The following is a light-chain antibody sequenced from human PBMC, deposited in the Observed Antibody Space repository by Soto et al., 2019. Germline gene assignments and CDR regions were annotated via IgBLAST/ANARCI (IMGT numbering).Light chain of an antibody. Sequence: QSVVTQPASVSGSPGQSVTISCTGTSSDVGKYDRVSWYQQPPGTAPKLIIYEVINRPSGVPARFSGSKSGNTASLTISGLQAEDEADYYCSSYMSTSRYVFGAGTKVTVL. CDR1: SSDVGKYDR. V-gene: IGLV2-18*02. CDR2: EVI. CDR3: SSYMSTSRYV. J-gene: IGLJ1*01.